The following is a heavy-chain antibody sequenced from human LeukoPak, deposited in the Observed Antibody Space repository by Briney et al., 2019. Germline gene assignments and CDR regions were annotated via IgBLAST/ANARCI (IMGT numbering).Heavy chain of an antibody. D-gene: IGHD2-15*01. J-gene: IGHJ4*02. CDR2: ISESGGYT. CDR3: AKAGGYCSDVRCYSSH. Sequence: SGGSLRLSCAASGFTFSSYWMSWVRQAPGKGLEWVSAISESGGYTNYAGSVKGRFTISRDNSKNTLHFQMNSLRAEDTAVYYCAKAGGYCSDVRCYSSHWGQGTLVTVSS. V-gene: IGHV3-23*01. CDR1: GFTFSSYW.